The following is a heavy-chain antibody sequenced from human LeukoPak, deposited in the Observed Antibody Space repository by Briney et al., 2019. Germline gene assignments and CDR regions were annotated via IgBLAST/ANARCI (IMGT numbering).Heavy chain of an antibody. V-gene: IGHV3-33*06. CDR1: GFTFSSYG. CDR2: IWYDGSNK. J-gene: IGHJ1*01. Sequence: PGRSLRLSCAASGFTFSSYGMHWVRQAPGKGLEWVAVIWYDGSNKYYADSVKGRFTISRDNSKNTLYLQMNSLRAEDTAVYYCAKAPRAWFGELLIGYFQHWGQGTLVTVSS. CDR3: AKAPRAWFGELLIGYFQH. D-gene: IGHD3-10*01.